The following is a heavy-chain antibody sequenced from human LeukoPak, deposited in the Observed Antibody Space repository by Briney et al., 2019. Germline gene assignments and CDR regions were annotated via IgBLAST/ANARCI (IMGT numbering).Heavy chain of an antibody. V-gene: IGHV3-23*01. CDR3: AKYPASGGYFDY. D-gene: IGHD6-13*01. CDR2: ISDSGANT. CDR1: GFTFSTYS. J-gene: IGHJ4*02. Sequence: GGSLRLSCAASGFTFSTYSMSWVRLAPGKGLEWVSGISDSGANTYYADSVKGRFTISRDNSKNTLYLQMSSLRAEDTAVFYCAKYPASGGYFDYWGQGTLVTVSS.